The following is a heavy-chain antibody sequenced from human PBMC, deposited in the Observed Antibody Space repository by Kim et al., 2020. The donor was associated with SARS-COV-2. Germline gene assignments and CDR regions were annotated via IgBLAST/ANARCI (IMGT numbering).Heavy chain of an antibody. V-gene: IGHV7-4-1*02. CDR2: TNTGNP. CDR3: ARTFND. J-gene: IGHJ4*02. Sequence: TNTGNPTYDQGFTGRFVFSLDTSVSTAYLQISSLKAEDTAVYYCARTFNDWGQGTLVTVSS.